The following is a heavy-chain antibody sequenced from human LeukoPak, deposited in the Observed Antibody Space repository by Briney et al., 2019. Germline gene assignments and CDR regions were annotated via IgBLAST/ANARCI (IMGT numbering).Heavy chain of an antibody. J-gene: IGHJ4*02. D-gene: IGHD1-26*01. Sequence: GGSLRLSCAASGFTFSSYAMHWVRQAPGKGPEWVAVISYDGSNKYYADSVKGRFTISRDNSKNTLYLQMNSLRAEDTAVYYCASQSGSYYFGYWGQGTLVTVSS. V-gene: IGHV3-30*04. CDR3: ASQSGSYYFGY. CDR1: GFTFSSYA. CDR2: ISYDGSNK.